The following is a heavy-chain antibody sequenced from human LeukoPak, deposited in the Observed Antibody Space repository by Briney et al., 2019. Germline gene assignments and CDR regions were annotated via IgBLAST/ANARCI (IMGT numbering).Heavy chain of an antibody. D-gene: IGHD2-2*01. CDR3: ARSGPPAGRPDAFDI. J-gene: IGHJ3*02. CDR2: TYYSGRT. V-gene: IGHV4-39*07. CDR1: GGPIFSSSYY. Sequence: SKTLSLTCTVSGGPIFSSSYYWGWIRQPPRKGLECIGTTYYSGRTYHNPSLNNRVTISLDTSRNRLSLKLSSVTAADTAVYYCARSGPPAGRPDAFDIWGQGTMATVSS.